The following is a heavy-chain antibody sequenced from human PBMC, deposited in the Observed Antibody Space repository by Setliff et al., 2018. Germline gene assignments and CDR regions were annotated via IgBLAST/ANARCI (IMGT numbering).Heavy chain of an antibody. CDR3: ARYDSSGYSEDYYFDY. J-gene: IGHJ4*02. V-gene: IGHV4-39*07. D-gene: IGHD3-22*01. Sequence: SETLSLTCTVSGGSISTTDYYWGWIRQPPGKGLEWIGCVYYSGNTYYSPSLKSRVTMFVDTSKNQFSLMLYSVTAADTAIYYCARYDSSGYSEDYYFDYWGQGTLDTVSS. CDR1: GGSISTTDYY. CDR2: VYYSGNT.